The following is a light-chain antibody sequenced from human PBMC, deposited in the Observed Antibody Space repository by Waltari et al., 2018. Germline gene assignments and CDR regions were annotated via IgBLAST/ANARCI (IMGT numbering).Light chain of an antibody. CDR1: NWVDKY. CDR3: QAWDSSTVV. CDR2: QVR. V-gene: IGLV3-1*01. Sequence: SYELTQPPSVSVTPGQTASTTCSGDNWVDKYICWYQQKPGQSPVVAMYQVRKRPSGIPERFSGSNSGNTATLTISGTQAMDEADYYCQAWDSSTVVIGGGTKLTVL. J-gene: IGLJ2*01.